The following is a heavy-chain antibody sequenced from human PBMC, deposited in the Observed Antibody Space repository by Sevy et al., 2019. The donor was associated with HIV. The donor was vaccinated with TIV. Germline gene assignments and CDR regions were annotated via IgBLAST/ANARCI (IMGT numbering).Heavy chain of an antibody. CDR2: ISASGGST. D-gene: IGHD6-13*01. CDR3: AKDASSSWTGGTFQH. Sequence: GGSLRLSCAASGFIFSGYVMSWVRQAPGKGLEWVSGISASGGSTYYADSVKGRLTVSRGNSKNTLYLEMNSLRAEDTAVYYCAKDASSSWTGGTFQHWGQGTLVTVSS. J-gene: IGHJ1*01. V-gene: IGHV3-23*01. CDR1: GFIFSGYV.